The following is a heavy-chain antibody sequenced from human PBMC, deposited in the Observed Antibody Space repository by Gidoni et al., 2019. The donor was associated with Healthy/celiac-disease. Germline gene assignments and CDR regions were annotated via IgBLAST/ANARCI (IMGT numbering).Heavy chain of an antibody. CDR3: ARDRVVRGVNYYYYYGMDV. V-gene: IGHV1-69*01. CDR2: IIPIFGTA. D-gene: IGHD3-10*01. Sequence: QVQLVQSGAEVKKPGSSVKVSCKASGGTFSRYAISWVRQAPGQGLEWMGGIIPIFGTANYAQKFQGRVTITADESTSTAYMELSSLRSEDTAVYYCARDRVVRGVNYYYYYGMDVWGQGTTVTVSS. J-gene: IGHJ6*02. CDR1: GGTFSRYA.